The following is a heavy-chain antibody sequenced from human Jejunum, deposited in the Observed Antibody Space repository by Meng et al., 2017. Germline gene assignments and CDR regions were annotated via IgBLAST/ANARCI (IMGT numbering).Heavy chain of an antibody. CDR1: GGSIESNNW. V-gene: IGHV4-4*02. D-gene: IGHD3-10*02. Sequence: VQLQASGPGLVKPSATLSLTCAVSGGSIESNNWWTWIRQPPGQGLEWIGEVYHSGSTHYNPSLQSRVTISIDNSKNRFSLSLNSVTAADTAIYYCARADYVRYFDLWGRGTLVTVSS. J-gene: IGHJ2*01. CDR2: VYHSGST. CDR3: ARADYVRYFDL.